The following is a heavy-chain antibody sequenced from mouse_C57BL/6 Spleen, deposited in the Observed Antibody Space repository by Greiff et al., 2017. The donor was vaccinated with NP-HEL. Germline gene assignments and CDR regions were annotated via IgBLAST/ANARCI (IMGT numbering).Heavy chain of an antibody. J-gene: IGHJ3*01. CDR3: ASPLTGTWAY. V-gene: IGHV5-4*01. Sequence: EVQLQQSGGGLVKPGGSLKLSCAASGFTFSSYAMSWVRQTPEKRLEWVATISDGGSYTYYPDNVKGRFTISRDNAKKNLYLQMSHLKSEDTAMYYCASPLTGTWAYWGQGTLVTVSA. CDR2: ISDGGSYT. CDR1: GFTFSSYA. D-gene: IGHD4-1*01.